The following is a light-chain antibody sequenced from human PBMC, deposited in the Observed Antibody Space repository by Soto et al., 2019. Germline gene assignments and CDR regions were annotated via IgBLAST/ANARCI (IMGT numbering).Light chain of an antibody. Sequence: ETVVTQSPGTLSLSPGEGATLSCTASQSVDNNYLAWYQQKPGQAPRLLIHGTSNRASGIPDRFSGSGSGTDFTLTISRLEPEDFAVYYCQQYGTAPYTFGQGTTLELK. CDR1: QSVDNNY. J-gene: IGKJ2*01. V-gene: IGKV3-20*01. CDR3: QQYGTAPYT. CDR2: GTS.